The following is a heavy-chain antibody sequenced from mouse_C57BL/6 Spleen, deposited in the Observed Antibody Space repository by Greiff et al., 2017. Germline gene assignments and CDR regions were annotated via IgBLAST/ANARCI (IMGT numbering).Heavy chain of an antibody. J-gene: IGHJ4*01. V-gene: IGHV5-17*01. CDR2: ISSGSSTI. Sequence: EVKLVESGGGLVKPGGSLKLSCAASGFTFSDYGMHWVRQAPEKGLEWVAYISSGSSTISSADTVKGRFTISRDNAKNTLFLQMTSLRSEDTAMYYCARPNGRDGFYAAMDYWGQGTSVTVSS. CDR3: ARPNGRDGFYAAMDY. CDR1: GFTFSDYG. D-gene: IGHD2-3*01.